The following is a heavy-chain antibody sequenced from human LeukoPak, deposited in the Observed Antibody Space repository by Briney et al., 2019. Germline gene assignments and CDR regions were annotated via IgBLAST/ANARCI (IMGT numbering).Heavy chain of an antibody. J-gene: IGHJ4*02. CDR1: GYTFTSYD. CDR3: ARDSRMVRGVMNAFDY. Sequence: SVKVSCKASGYTFTSYDINWVRQAPGQGLEWMGRIIPIFGTANYAQKFQGRVTITTDESTSTAYMELSSLRSEDTAVYYCARDSRMVRGVMNAFDYWGQGTLVTVSS. D-gene: IGHD3-10*01. V-gene: IGHV1-69*05. CDR2: IIPIFGTA.